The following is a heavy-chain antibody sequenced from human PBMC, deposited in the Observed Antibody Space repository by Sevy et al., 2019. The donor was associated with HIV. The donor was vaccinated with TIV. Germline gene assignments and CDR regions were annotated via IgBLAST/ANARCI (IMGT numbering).Heavy chain of an antibody. D-gene: IGHD4-17*01. CDR2: ISGSGGST. CDR3: AKNDGDYEWYFDL. J-gene: IGHJ2*01. CDR1: GFTFSSYE. V-gene: IGHV3-23*01. Sequence: GGSLRLSCAASGFTFSSYEMNWVRQAPGKGLEWVSAISGSGGSTYYADSVKGRFTISRDNSKNTLYLQMNSLRAEDTAVYYCAKNDGDYEWYFDLWGRGTLVTVSS.